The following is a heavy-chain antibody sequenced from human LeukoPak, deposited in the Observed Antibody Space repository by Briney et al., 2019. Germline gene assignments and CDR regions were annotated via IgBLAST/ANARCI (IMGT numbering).Heavy chain of an antibody. Sequence: GGSLRLSCAASGFTVSGNYMSWVRQAPGKGLEWVSVIYSGGSTYYADSVKGRFTISRDNSKNTLYLQMNSLRAEDTAVYYCARQRVENYYYGMDVWGQGTTVTVSS. D-gene: IGHD2-15*01. J-gene: IGHJ6*02. CDR2: IYSGGST. CDR1: GFTVSGNY. CDR3: ARQRVENYYYGMDV. V-gene: IGHV3-53*01.